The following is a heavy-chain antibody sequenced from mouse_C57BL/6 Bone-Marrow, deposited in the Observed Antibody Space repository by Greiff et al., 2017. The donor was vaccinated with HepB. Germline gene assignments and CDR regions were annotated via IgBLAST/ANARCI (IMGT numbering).Heavy chain of an antibody. J-gene: IGHJ1*03. V-gene: IGHV1-69*01. D-gene: IGHD1-1*01. Sequence: QVQLKQSGAELVMPGASVKLSCKASGYTFTSYWMHWVKQRPGQGLEWIGEIDPSDSYTNYNQKFKGKSTLTVDKSSSTAYMQLSSLTSEDSAVYYCARRGHYYGSSYVGYWYFDVWGTGTTVTVSS. CDR3: ARRGHYYGSSYVGYWYFDV. CDR1: GYTFTSYW. CDR2: IDPSDSYT.